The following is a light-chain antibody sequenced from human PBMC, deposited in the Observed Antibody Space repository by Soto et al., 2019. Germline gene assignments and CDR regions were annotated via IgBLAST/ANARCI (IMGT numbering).Light chain of an antibody. CDR2: DAS. V-gene: IGKV3-20*01. CDR3: QHYGRSPYT. J-gene: IGKJ2*01. Sequence: EIVLSQSPGTLSLSPGERATLSCRASQSLSNYYLAWYQQKPGQTPRLLIYDASSRPAGIPDRFSGSGSGTDFTLTISRLEPEDFAVYYCQHYGRSPYTFGQGTKLEI. CDR1: QSLSNYY.